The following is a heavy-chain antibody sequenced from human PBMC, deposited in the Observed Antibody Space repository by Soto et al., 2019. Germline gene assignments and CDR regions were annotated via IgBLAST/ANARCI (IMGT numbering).Heavy chain of an antibody. CDR1: GASMINYF. V-gene: IGHV4-59*08. CDR2: ISYIGST. Sequence: QVQLHESGPGLVKPSETLSLTCTVSGASMINYFWSWIRQPPGKGLEWVGDISYIGSTNYNPSLKSRVTISVDTSKNQFSMKLTSVTAADTAVYYCTRQKDAYYSAMDVWGQGTTVTVSS. CDR3: TRQKDAYYSAMDV. J-gene: IGHJ6*02.